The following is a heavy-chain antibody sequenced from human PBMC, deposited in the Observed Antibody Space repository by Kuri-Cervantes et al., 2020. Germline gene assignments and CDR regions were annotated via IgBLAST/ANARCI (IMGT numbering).Heavy chain of an antibody. CDR1: GFTFTSFA. CDR3: ARVRLVRAPFDI. V-gene: IGHV3-23*01. Sequence: GGSLRLSCAASGFTFTSFAMSWVRQAPGKGLEWVASISGTGFTTYYADSVKGRFTISRDNAKNTLYLQMNSLRAEDTAVYYCARVRLVRAPFDIWGQGTMVTVSS. CDR2: ISGTGFTT. J-gene: IGHJ3*02. D-gene: IGHD6-13*01.